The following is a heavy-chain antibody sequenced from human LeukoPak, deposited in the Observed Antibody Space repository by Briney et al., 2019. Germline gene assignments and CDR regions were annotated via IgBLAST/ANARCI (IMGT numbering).Heavy chain of an antibody. Sequence: PGGSTRLSCAASGFTFSTFVMSWVRQAPGKGLEWVSIINSSGGTTYYADSVKGRFTISRDNSKNTLYLQMNSLRAEDTAVNYCAKHPGAGNFDYWGQGALVTVSS. D-gene: IGHD6-19*01. CDR1: GFTFSTFV. CDR2: INSSGGTT. V-gene: IGHV3-23*01. CDR3: AKHPGAGNFDY. J-gene: IGHJ4*02.